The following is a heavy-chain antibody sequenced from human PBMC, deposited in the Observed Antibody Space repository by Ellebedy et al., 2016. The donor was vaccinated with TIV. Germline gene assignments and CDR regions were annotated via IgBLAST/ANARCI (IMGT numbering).Heavy chain of an antibody. V-gene: IGHV1-3*01. D-gene: IGHD2-15*01. Sequence: ASVKVSCKASGYSFSISAMHWVRQAPGQGLEWMGWINAGNGNTKFSQKFQGRITFTRDTSTSTAYMELRSLRSDDTAVYYCARDRPYVVVAAIFDYWGQGTLVTVSS. J-gene: IGHJ4*02. CDR3: ARDRPYVVVAAIFDY. CDR1: GYSFSISA. CDR2: INAGNGNT.